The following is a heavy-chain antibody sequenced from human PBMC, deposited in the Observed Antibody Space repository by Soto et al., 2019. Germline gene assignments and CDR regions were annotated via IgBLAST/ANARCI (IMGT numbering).Heavy chain of an antibody. V-gene: IGHV1-69*06. J-gene: IGHJ4*02. CDR1: GGTFSSYA. CDR3: GSGFWSGYYYFDY. Sequence: SVKVSSRASGGTFSSYAISWVRQAPGQGREWMGGIIPIFGTANYAQKFQGRVTITADKSPSTAYMELSSLRSEDTAVYYCGSGFWSGYYYFDYWGQRTLVSVP. D-gene: IGHD3-3*01. CDR2: IIPIFGTA.